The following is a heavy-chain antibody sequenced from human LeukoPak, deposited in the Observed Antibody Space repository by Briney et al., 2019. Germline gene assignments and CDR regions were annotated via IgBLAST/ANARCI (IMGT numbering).Heavy chain of an antibody. Sequence: PSETLSLTCTVSGGSISSSSYYWGWLRQPPGQGLEWIGSIYYSGSTYYNPSLKSRVTISVDTSKNQFSLKLSSVTAADTAVYYCAGSYGDYWFDPWGQGTLVTVSS. CDR3: AGSYGDYWFDP. CDR2: IYYSGST. D-gene: IGHD4-17*01. CDR1: GGSISSSSYY. J-gene: IGHJ5*02. V-gene: IGHV4-39*01.